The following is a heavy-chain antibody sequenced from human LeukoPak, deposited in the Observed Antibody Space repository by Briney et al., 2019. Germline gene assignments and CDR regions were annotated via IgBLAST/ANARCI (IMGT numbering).Heavy chain of an antibody. CDR3: ARGEYYGDYVDEA. V-gene: IGHV4-59*01. CDR2: IYYSGST. CDR1: GGSLSSYY. Sequence: SETLSLTCTVSGGSLSSYYWSWIRQPPGKGLEWIGYIYYSGSTNYNPSLKSRVTISVDTSKNQFSLKLSSVTAADTAVYYCARGEYYGDYVDEAWGQGTLVTASS. J-gene: IGHJ5*02. D-gene: IGHD4-17*01.